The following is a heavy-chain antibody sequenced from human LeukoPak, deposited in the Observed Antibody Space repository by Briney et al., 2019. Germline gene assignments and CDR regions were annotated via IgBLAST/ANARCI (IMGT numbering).Heavy chain of an antibody. J-gene: IGHJ4*02. Sequence: ASVKVSCKASGYTFTGYYIHWVRQAPGQGLEWMGWINPNSGGTNYAQEFQGRVTMTRDTSSNTGYMDLSRLTSDDPAVYYCARDGQGRYCSGGNCFPFEYWGQGTLVTVSS. CDR3: ARDGQGRYCSGGNCFPFEY. D-gene: IGHD2-15*01. CDR2: INPNSGGT. V-gene: IGHV1-2*02. CDR1: GYTFTGYY.